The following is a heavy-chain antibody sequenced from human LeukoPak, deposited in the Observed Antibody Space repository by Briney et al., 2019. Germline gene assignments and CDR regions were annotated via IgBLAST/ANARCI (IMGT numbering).Heavy chain of an antibody. CDR1: GYTLTELS. Sequence: ASVKVSCKVSGYTLTELSMHWVRQAPGQGLEWMGWINPNSGGTNYAQKFQGWVTMTRDTSISTAYMELSRLRSDDTAVYYCARSSGYNDAFDIWGQGTMVTVSS. CDR3: ARSSGYNDAFDI. J-gene: IGHJ3*02. V-gene: IGHV1-2*04. CDR2: INPNSGGT. D-gene: IGHD5-12*01.